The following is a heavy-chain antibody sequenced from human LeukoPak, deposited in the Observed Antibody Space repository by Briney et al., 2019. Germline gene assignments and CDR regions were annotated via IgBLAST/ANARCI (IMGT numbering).Heavy chain of an antibody. CDR1: GFTVSSNY. Sequence: GGSLRLSCAASGFTVSSNYMSWVRQAPGKGLEWVSVILSDGSTYYADSVKGRFTISRDNSKNTLYLQMNSLRAEDTAVYYCARQGGLAAAGYYFDYWGQGTLVTVSS. V-gene: IGHV3-53*01. CDR2: ILSDGST. D-gene: IGHD6-13*01. J-gene: IGHJ4*02. CDR3: ARQGGLAAAGYYFDY.